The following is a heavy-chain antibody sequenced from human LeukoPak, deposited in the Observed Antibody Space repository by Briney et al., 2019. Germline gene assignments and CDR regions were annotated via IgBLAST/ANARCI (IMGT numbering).Heavy chain of an antibody. CDR2: INAGNGNT. CDR1: GYTFTSYA. Sequence: GASVRVSCKASGYTFTSYAMHWVRQAPGQRLEWMGWINAGNGNTKYSQKFQGRVTITRDTSASTAYMELSSLRSEDTAVYYCARAGSSWEKYGMDVWGQGTTVTVSS. D-gene: IGHD6-13*01. V-gene: IGHV1-3*01. J-gene: IGHJ6*02. CDR3: ARAGSSWEKYGMDV.